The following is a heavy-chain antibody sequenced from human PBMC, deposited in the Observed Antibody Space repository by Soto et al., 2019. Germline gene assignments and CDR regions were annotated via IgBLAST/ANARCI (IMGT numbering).Heavy chain of an antibody. V-gene: IGHV5-10-1*01. CDR3: AFLDTSLDFDF. CDR2: IGPSNSYT. Sequence: PGESLKISCKGAGYRFTRYWISWVRQMPGKGLEWMGRIGPSNSYTHYSPSFHGHVTISADNSISTAYLQWSNLRASDTAIYYCAFLDTSLDFDFWGQGTLVTVSS. CDR1: GYRFTRYW. J-gene: IGHJ4*02. D-gene: IGHD3-3*02.